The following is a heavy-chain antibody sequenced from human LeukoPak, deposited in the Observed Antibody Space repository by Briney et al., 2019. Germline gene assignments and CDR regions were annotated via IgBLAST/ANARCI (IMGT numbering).Heavy chain of an antibody. D-gene: IGHD6-19*01. CDR1: GGSISSTTYY. CDR2: IYYSGST. CDR3: ARNRLVYNY. Sequence: SETLSLTCSVSGGSISSTTYYWGWIRQPPGKGLEWIGNIYYSGSTYYNPSLKSRVTISVDTSKNQFSLKLSSVTAADTAVYYCARNRLVYNYWGQGTLVTVSS. V-gene: IGHV4-39*07. J-gene: IGHJ4*02.